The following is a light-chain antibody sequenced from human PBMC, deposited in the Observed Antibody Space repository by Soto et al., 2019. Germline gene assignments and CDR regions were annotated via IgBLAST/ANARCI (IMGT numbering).Light chain of an antibody. V-gene: IGKV1-8*01. CDR2: AAS. Sequence: AIRMTQSPSSLSASTGDRVTITCRASEGISSYLDWYQQKPGKAPKLLIYAASTVQRGVPSRFSGSGSGTDFTLTISCLQSEDFATDYCQQDYSYPLTFGQGTKLEIK. J-gene: IGKJ2*01. CDR3: QQDYSYPLT. CDR1: EGISSY.